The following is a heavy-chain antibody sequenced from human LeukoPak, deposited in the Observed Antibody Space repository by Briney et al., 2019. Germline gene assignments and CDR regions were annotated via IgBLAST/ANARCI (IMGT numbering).Heavy chain of an antibody. CDR3: ARDPGSFLSSTGWLNWFAP. V-gene: IGHV1-18*01. J-gene: IGHJ5*02. D-gene: IGHD6-19*01. CDR2: ISANNGNT. CDR1: GGTFISYA. Sequence: ASVKVSCKASGGTFISYAISWVRQAPGQGLEWMGWISANNGNTNYAQKFQGRVTMTTDTSTSTAYMELRSLRSDDTAVYYCARDPGSFLSSTGWLNWFAPWGQGTLVTVSS.